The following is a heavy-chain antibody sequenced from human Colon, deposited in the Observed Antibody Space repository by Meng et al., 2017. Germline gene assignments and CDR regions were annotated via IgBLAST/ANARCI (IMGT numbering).Heavy chain of an antibody. CDR2: ISYDGSNK. V-gene: IGHV3-30*01. CDR1: GFTFSDYA. J-gene: IGHJ4*01. CDR3: ARRQRLMGATITQPGPFDY. Sequence: GGSLRLSCAASGFTFSDYAMHWVRQAPGKGLEWVAIISYDGSNKFYADSVKGQFTISRDNSKNTLYLQMNSLRAEDTAVYYCARRQRLMGATITQPGPFDYWGQGTLVTVSS. D-gene: IGHD1-26*01.